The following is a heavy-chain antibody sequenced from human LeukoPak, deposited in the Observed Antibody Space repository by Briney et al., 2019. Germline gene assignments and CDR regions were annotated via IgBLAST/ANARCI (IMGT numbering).Heavy chain of an antibody. J-gene: IGHJ4*02. D-gene: IGHD3-10*01. CDR2: IDGDGYST. V-gene: IGHV3-74*01. CDR1: GFSFSSYW. Sequence: PGGSLRLSCAASGFSFSSYWMHWVRQAPGKGLVWVSRIDGDGYSTTYADSVKGRFTISRDNAKTTLYLQMNSLRAEDTAVYYCAKEAHGSGSYPVFDYWGQGTLVTVSS. CDR3: AKEAHGSGSYPVFDY.